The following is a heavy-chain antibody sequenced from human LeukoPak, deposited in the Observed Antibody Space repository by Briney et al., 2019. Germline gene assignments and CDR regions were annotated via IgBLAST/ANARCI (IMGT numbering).Heavy chain of an antibody. CDR1: GGSISSYY. V-gene: IGHV4-59*01. D-gene: IGHD3-9*01. J-gene: IGHJ4*02. Sequence: SETLSPTCTVSGGSISSYYWSWIRQPPGKGLEWIGYIYYSGSTNYNPSLKSRVTISVDTSKNQFSLKLSSVTAADTAVYYCARLSDYDILTGYYSPTLDYWGQGTLVTVSS. CDR3: ARLSDYDILTGYYSPTLDY. CDR2: IYYSGST.